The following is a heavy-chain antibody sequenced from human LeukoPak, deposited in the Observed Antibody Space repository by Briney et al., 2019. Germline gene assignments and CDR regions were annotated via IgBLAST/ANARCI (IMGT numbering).Heavy chain of an antibody. D-gene: IGHD3-10*01. CDR1: GFTFSGSA. V-gene: IGHV3-48*01. CDR3: ARGASLWLGESSHNGMDV. CDR2: ISSSSRTI. Sequence: PGGSLTLSCAASGFTFSGSAMHWVRQAPGKGLEWVSYISSSSRTIYYADSVKGRFTISRDNANNSLYLQTNSLRADDTAVFYCARGASLWLGESSHNGMDVWGPGTTVIVSS. J-gene: IGHJ6*02.